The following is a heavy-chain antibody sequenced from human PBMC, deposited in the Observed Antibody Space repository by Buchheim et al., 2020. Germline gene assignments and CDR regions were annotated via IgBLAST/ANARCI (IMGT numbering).Heavy chain of an antibody. Sequence: EVQLVESGGGLVQPGGSLRLSCAASGFTFSHYSMNWVRQAPGKGLEWVSYISSDSGSIHYADSVKGRFTVSRDNAKNSLFLQMNSLRAEDTAVYYCARHMSTSSVVRFFDLWGQGTL. D-gene: IGHD3-16*01. V-gene: IGHV3-48*04. CDR1: GFTFSHYS. J-gene: IGHJ5*02. CDR2: ISSDSGSI. CDR3: ARHMSTSSVVRFFDL.